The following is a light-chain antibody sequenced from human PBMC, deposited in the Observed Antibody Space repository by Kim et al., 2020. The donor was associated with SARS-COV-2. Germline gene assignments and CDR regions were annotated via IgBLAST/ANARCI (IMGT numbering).Light chain of an antibody. Sequence: GQRVTISCSGSRSNIGKNTVSWYQQVPGMAPKLIIYTDTQRPSGVPNRLSASKSGTSASLAISGLRSEDEAHYHCAAWDDSLNGLVFVGGTKLTVL. CDR1: RSNIGKNT. CDR3: AAWDDSLNGLV. V-gene: IGLV1-44*01. J-gene: IGLJ2*01. CDR2: TDT.